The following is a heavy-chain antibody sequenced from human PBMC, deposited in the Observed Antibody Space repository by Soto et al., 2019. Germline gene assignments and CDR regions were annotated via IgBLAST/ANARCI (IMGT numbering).Heavy chain of an antibody. V-gene: IGHV3-23*01. D-gene: IGHD5-12*01. CDR2: MSGVGGST. CDR1: GFTFRSYG. CDR3: AKDIRGYSDYDYIHYSMDV. J-gene: IGHJ6*02. Sequence: GGSLRLSCAASGFTFRSYGMSWVRQAPGKGLEWVSGMSGVGGSTYYVESVKGRFTISRDSSKNTVYLQMTSLRAEDTAVYYCAKDIRGYSDYDYIHYSMDVWGQGTTVTVSS.